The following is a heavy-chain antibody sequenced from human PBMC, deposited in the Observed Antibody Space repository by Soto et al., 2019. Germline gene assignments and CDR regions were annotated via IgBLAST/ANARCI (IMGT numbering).Heavy chain of an antibody. CDR3: ARLHTIAATMHAFDI. CDR2: TYYSGST. D-gene: IGHD5-12*01. V-gene: IGHV4-59*08. CDR1: GGSFSGYY. Sequence: SSETLSLTCAVSGGSFSGYYWSWIRQPPGKGLEWIGYTYYSGSTNYNPSLKSRVTISVDTSKNQFSLKLSSVTAADTAVYYCARLHTIAATMHAFDISGQGTMVT. J-gene: IGHJ3*02.